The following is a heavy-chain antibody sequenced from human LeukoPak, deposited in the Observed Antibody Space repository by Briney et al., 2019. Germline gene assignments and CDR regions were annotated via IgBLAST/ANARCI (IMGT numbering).Heavy chain of an antibody. D-gene: IGHD3-3*01. V-gene: IGHV3-20*01. Sequence: PGGSLRLSCAASGFTFSSYAMSWVRQAPGKGLEWVSGINWNGGSTGYADSVKGRFTVSRDNAKNSLYLQMNSLRVEDTALYHCARNRGYDFWSGYDYWGQGTLVAVSS. CDR1: GFTFSSYA. CDR3: ARNRGYDFWSGYDY. J-gene: IGHJ4*02. CDR2: INWNGGST.